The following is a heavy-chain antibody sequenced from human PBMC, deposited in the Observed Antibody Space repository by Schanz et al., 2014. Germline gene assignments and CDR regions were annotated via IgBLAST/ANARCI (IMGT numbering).Heavy chain of an antibody. J-gene: IGHJ5*02. Sequence: QVHLQQWGAGLLQPSETLSLTCGVGGVSFSFYYWSWVRQPPGKGLEWIGEVHPSGTTNYNPSLSYRVPMSVDASKNQSSLKLTSVTAADTAVYYCARGQDHAKTGDLWGRGTLVTISS. CDR3: ARGQDHAKTGDL. CDR1: GVSFSFYY. CDR2: VHPSGTT. D-gene: IGHD2-2*01. V-gene: IGHV4-34*02.